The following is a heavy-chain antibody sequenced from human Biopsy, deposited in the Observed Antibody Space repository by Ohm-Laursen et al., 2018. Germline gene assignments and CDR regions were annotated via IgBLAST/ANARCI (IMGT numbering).Heavy chain of an antibody. Sequence: SVKVSCKVSGAIFSNYAITWVRQAPGQGLEWMGGIIPLFGAPNYAQKFQGRLTITADESKSTTYMELSSLRSEDTAVYYCARLAQIYGDSPFNPWGQGTLVTVSS. J-gene: IGHJ5*02. CDR2: IIPLFGAP. V-gene: IGHV1-69*13. CDR1: GAIFSNYA. D-gene: IGHD4-17*01. CDR3: ARLAQIYGDSPFNP.